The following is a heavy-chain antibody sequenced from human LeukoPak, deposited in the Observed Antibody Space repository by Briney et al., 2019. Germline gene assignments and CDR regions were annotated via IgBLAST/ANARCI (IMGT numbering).Heavy chain of an antibody. V-gene: IGHV3-23*01. CDR1: GFTFSSYA. D-gene: IGHD3-22*01. J-gene: IGHJ4*02. Sequence: GGSLRLSCAASGFTFSSYAMSRVRQAPGKGLEWVSAISGSGGSTYYADSVKGRFTISRDNSKNTLYLQMNSLSAEDTAVYYCATMVTSPTYYYDSSGYEDYWGQGTLVTVSS. CDR3: ATMVTSPTYYYDSSGYEDY. CDR2: ISGSGGST.